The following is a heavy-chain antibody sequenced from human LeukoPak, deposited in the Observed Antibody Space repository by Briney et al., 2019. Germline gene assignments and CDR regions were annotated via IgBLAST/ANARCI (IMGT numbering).Heavy chain of an antibody. V-gene: IGHV3-30-3*01. Sequence: PGRSLRLSCAASGFTFSSYAMHWVRQAPGKGLEWVAVISYDGSNKYYADSVKGRFTISRDNSKNTLYLQMNSLRAEDTAVYYCARGGTQLTFPVWGQGTLVTVSS. CDR2: ISYDGSNK. CDR1: GFTFSSYA. CDR3: ARGGTQLTFPV. J-gene: IGHJ4*02. D-gene: IGHD4/OR15-4a*01.